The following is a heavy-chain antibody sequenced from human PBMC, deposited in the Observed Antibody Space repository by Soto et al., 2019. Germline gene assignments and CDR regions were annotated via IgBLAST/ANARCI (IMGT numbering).Heavy chain of an antibody. D-gene: IGHD6-6*01. V-gene: IGHV1-46*01. Sequence: QVQLVQSGAEVKKPGASVKVSCKTSGYTFTSYNMHWVRQAPGQGLEWMGMINSKVGSTRYAKKFQGRATMHRGTSTSTVYTELSNLRSQDKDVYYCVSSPAAFHGMEGWGHGTRVTVSS. CDR1: GYTFTSYN. CDR2: INSKVGST. J-gene: IGHJ6*02. CDR3: VSSPAAFHGMEG.